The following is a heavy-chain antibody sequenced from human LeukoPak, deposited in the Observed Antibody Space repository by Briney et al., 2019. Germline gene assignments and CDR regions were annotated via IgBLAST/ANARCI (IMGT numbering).Heavy chain of an antibody. CDR2: ISGSGGST. CDR1: GFTFSSYA. Sequence: GGSLRLSCAASGFTFSSYAMSWVRQAPGKGLEWVSAISGSGGSTYYADSVKGRFSISTDNSKNTLYLQMNRLRAEDTGVYYCAIHHDAILPGYKNWFAPGGQGTLVTVYS. CDR3: AIHHDAILPGYKNWFAP. D-gene: IGHD3-9*01. V-gene: IGHV3-23*01. J-gene: IGHJ5*02.